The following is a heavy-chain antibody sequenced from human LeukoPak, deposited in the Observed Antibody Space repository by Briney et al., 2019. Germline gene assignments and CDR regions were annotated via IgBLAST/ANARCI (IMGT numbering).Heavy chain of an antibody. Sequence: ASVKVSCKASGYIFTSYDINWVRQATGQGLEWMGWMNPNSGNTGYAQKFQGRVTMTRNTSISTAYMELGSLRSEDTAVYYCARFPFNYRPGDYWGQGTLVTVSS. CDR1: GYIFTSYD. CDR3: ARFPFNYRPGDY. CDR2: MNPNSGNT. V-gene: IGHV1-8*01. J-gene: IGHJ4*02. D-gene: IGHD4-11*01.